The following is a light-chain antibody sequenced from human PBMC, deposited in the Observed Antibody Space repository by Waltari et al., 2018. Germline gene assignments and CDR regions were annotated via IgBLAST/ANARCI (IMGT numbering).Light chain of an antibody. Sequence: EIVLTQSPAALSLSPGERATLSCRVSQRVSNYTAWYQQKPGQAPRLLISDVSNRATGTPARFSGSGSATDFTLTISSLEPEDFAVYHCQLRTNWPPFTFGPGTRVEIK. CDR1: QRVSNY. J-gene: IGKJ3*01. CDR2: DVS. CDR3: QLRTNWPPFT. V-gene: IGKV3-11*01.